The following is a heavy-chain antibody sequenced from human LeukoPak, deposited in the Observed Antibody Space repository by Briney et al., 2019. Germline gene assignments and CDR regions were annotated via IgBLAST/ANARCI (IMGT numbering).Heavy chain of an antibody. CDR2: ISGSGGST. Sequence: PGGSLRLSCAASGFTFGRHAMSWVRQAPGKGLEWVSAISGSGGSTYYADSVKGRFTISRDNSKNTLYLQMNSLRAEDTAVYYCAKALRYFDWLNWNWGQGTLVTVSS. D-gene: IGHD3-9*01. CDR1: GFTFGRHA. CDR3: AKALRYFDWLNWN. J-gene: IGHJ4*02. V-gene: IGHV3-23*01.